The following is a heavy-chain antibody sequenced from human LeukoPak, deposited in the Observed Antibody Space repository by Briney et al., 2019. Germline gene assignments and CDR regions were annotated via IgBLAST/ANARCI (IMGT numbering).Heavy chain of an antibody. V-gene: IGHV3-30*03. CDR2: ISYDGSNK. CDR3: ARDFRVGATYH. J-gene: IGHJ5*02. CDR1: GFTFSSYG. Sequence: GGSLRLSCAASGFTFSSYGMHWVRQAPGKGLEWVAVISYDGSNKYYADSVKGRFTISRDNSKNTLYLQMNSLRAEDTAVYYCARDFRVGATYHWGQGTLVTVSS. D-gene: IGHD1-26*01.